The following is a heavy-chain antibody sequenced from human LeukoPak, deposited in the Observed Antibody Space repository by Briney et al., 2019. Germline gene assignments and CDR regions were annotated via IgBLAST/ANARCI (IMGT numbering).Heavy chain of an antibody. D-gene: IGHD3-22*01. J-gene: IGHJ4*02. V-gene: IGHV4-4*07. Sequence: SETLSLTCTVSGGSSNNYYWSWIRQSAGKGLEWIGRIYTSGSTNYNPSLKSRVSMSVDTSKNQFSLRLRSVTAADAAVYYCARESGYYYDTSGYTFDYWGQGILVTVSS. CDR3: ARESGYYYDTSGYTFDY. CDR2: IYTSGST. CDR1: GGSSNNYY.